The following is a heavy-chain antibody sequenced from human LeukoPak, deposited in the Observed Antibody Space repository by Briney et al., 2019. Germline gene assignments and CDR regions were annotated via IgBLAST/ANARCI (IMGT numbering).Heavy chain of an antibody. D-gene: IGHD4-17*01. CDR1: GGSFSGYY. CDR3: ARALLRPWFDP. J-gene: IGHJ5*02. CDR2: IYYSGST. V-gene: IGHV4-59*01. Sequence: PSETLSLTCAVYGGSFSGYYWSWIRQPPGKGLEWIGYIYYSGSTNYNPSLKSRVTISVGTSKNQFSLKLSSVTAADTAVYYCARALLRPWFDPWGQGTLVTVSS.